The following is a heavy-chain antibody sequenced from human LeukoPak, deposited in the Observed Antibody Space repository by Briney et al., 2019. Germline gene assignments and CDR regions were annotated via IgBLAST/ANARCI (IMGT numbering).Heavy chain of an antibody. D-gene: IGHD5-12*01. CDR2: IIPIFGTA. CDR3: ARAGWKVGEGYELDY. J-gene: IGHJ4*02. V-gene: IGHV1-69*13. Sequence: SVKVSCKASGGTFISYAISWVRQAPGQGLEWMGGIIPIFGTANYAQKFQGRVTITADESTSTAYMELSSLRSEDTAVYYCARAGWKVGEGYELDYWGQGTLVTVSS. CDR1: GGTFISYA.